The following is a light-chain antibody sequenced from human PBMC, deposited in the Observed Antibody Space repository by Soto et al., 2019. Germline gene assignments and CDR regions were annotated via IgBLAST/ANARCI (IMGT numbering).Light chain of an antibody. Sequence: QYVLTQPPSVSETPGQRVTISCSGSRNRIGDNPVNRYQHLPGKAPKLLIYYDDLMPSGVSARFSGSKSGTSASLAISGLQSEDEADYYCAAWDDSLNGVVFGGGTKLTVL. CDR2: YDD. CDR1: RNRIGDNP. CDR3: AAWDDSLNGVV. V-gene: IGLV1-36*01. J-gene: IGLJ2*01.